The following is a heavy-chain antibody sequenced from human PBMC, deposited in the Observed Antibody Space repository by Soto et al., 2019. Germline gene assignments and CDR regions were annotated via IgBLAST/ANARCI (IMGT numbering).Heavy chain of an antibody. CDR1: AYTFTSYA. J-gene: IGHJ5*02. Sequence: ASVKVSCKASAYTFTSYAIHWVRQAPGQRLEWMGWINTGDGNTRYSQQFQGRVTITRDTSASTAYMELSSLRSEDTAVYYCARDRIVIEPSAAINWFDPWGQGTLVTVSS. V-gene: IGHV1-3*04. CDR2: INTGDGNT. D-gene: IGHD2-2*01. CDR3: ARDRIVIEPSAAINWFDP.